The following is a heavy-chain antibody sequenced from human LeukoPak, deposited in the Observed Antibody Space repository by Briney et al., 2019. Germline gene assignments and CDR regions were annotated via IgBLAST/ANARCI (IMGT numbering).Heavy chain of an antibody. D-gene: IGHD2-2*01. CDR3: AKVLTGYCGSTSCPFDS. J-gene: IGHJ4*02. V-gene: IGHV3-30*02. Sequence: GGSLRLSCAASGFPFSSYGMHWVRQAPGKGLEWVAYVRYHGSNINYADSVKGRFTISRDNSKDTLFLQMSSLRAEDTAVYYCAKVLTGYCGSTSCPFDSWGQGTLVTVSS. CDR2: VRYHGSNI. CDR1: GFPFSSYG.